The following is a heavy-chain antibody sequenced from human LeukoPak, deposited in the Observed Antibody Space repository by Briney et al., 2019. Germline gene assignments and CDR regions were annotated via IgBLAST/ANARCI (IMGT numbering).Heavy chain of an antibody. V-gene: IGHV1-2*02. D-gene: IGHD3-22*01. CDR1: GYTFTGYY. CDR2: INPNSGGT. Sequence: ASVKVSCKASGYTFTGYYMHWVRQAPGQGLEWMGWINPNSGGTNYAQKFQGRVTMTRDTSISTVYMELSRLRSDDTAVYYCARPPAYYYDSSGYYLDYWGQGTLVTVSS. J-gene: IGHJ4*02. CDR3: ARPPAYYYDSSGYYLDY.